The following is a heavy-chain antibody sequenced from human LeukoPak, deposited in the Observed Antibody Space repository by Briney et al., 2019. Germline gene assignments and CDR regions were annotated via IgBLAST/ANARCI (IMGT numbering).Heavy chain of an antibody. CDR2: IDNSGST. CDR1: GGSLSSSSYN. Sequence: SETLSLTCTVSGGSLSSSSYNWGWIRQPPGKGLEWIGSIDNSGSTYYNPSLKSRVTISVDTSKNQFSLKLSSVTAADTAVYYCARDRGHTHDAFDIWGQGTMVTVSS. V-gene: IGHV4-39*02. J-gene: IGHJ3*02. CDR3: ARDRGHTHDAFDI. D-gene: IGHD3-16*01.